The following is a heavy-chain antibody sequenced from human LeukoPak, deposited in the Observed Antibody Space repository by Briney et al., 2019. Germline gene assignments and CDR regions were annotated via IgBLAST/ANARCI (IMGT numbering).Heavy chain of an antibody. Sequence: GGSLRLSCAASGFTVSSNYMSWVRQAPGKGLEWVSVIYSGGSTYYADSVKGRFTISRDNSKNTLYLQMNSLGAEDTAVYYCARDKERAQGIWGQGTMVTVSS. V-gene: IGHV3-66*02. CDR1: GFTVSSNY. J-gene: IGHJ3*02. CDR2: IYSGGST. CDR3: ARDKERAQGI. D-gene: IGHD5-24*01.